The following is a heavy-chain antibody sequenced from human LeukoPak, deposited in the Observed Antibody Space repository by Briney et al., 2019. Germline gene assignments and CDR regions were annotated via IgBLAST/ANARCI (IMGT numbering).Heavy chain of an antibody. Sequence: HPGGSLRLSCAASGFTFSSSGMHWVRQAPGKGLEWVAVISYGGSNKYYADSVKGRFTFSRGNSKNTLYLQMNSLRAEDTAVYYCAKEYCSNSVCHSLDYWGQGTLVTVSS. CDR2: ISYGGSNK. CDR3: AKEYCSNSVCHSLDY. CDR1: GFTFSSSG. V-gene: IGHV3-30*18. D-gene: IGHD2-8*01. J-gene: IGHJ4*02.